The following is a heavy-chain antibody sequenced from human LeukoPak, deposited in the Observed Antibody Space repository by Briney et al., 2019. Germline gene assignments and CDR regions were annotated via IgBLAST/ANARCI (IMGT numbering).Heavy chain of an antibody. J-gene: IGHJ4*02. D-gene: IGHD3-10*01. Sequence: SETLSLTCTVSGGSISSYYWGWIRQPPGKGLEWIGSIYYSGSPYYNPSLKSRVTISVDTSKNQFSLKLSSVTDADTAIYYCASRIAGAGSLDYWGQGTLVTASS. CDR3: ASRIAGAGSLDY. V-gene: IGHV4-39*01. CDR1: GGSISSYY. CDR2: IYYSGSP.